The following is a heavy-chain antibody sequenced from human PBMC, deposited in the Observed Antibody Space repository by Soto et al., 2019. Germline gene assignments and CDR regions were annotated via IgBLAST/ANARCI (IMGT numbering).Heavy chain of an antibody. CDR3: ARDSSTGNLTGYYMDY. J-gene: IGHJ4*02. CDR2: IYYSGST. Sequence: PSETLSLTCTVSGGSISSGDYYWSWIRQPPGKGLEWIGYIYYSGSTYYNPSLKSRVTISVDTSKNQFSLKLSSVTAADTAVYYCARDSSTGNLTGYYMDYWGQGTLVTVSS. V-gene: IGHV4-30-4*01. D-gene: IGHD3-9*01. CDR1: GGSISSGDYY.